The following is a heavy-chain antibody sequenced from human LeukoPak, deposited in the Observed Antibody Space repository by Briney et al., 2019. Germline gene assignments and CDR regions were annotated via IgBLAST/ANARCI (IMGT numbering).Heavy chain of an antibody. D-gene: IGHD6-6*01. J-gene: IGHJ4*02. V-gene: IGHV4-39*07. CDR2: INHSGST. Sequence: SETLSLTCTVSGDSISSGDYYWSWIRQPPGKGLEWIGEINHSGSTNYNPSLKSQVTISVDTSKNQFSLKLSSVTAADAAVYYCARGRIAARRVLDYWGQGTLVTVSS. CDR3: ARGRIAARRVLDY. CDR1: GDSISSGDYY.